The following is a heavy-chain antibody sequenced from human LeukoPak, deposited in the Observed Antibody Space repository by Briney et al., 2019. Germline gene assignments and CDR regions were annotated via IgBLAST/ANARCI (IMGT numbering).Heavy chain of an antibody. CDR2: INKDGSVT. J-gene: IGHJ4*02. CDR1: GFTISSTW. V-gene: IGHV3-74*01. CDR3: VKVRGRARVGYFDY. Sequence: GGSLRLSCAASGFTISSTWILRVRQAPGKGLVWVSRINKDGSVTDYAESVKGRFSISRDNAKNTLYLQMNSLRVEDKAIYYCVKVRGRARVGYFDYWGQGTLVTVSS. D-gene: IGHD1-26*01.